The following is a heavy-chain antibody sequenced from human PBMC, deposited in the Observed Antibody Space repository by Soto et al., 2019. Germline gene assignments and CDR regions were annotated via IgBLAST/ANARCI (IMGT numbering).Heavy chain of an antibody. CDR1: GFDFENYA. D-gene: IGHD3-9*01. CDR3: GKDEGDILTGYAIDY. V-gene: IGHV3-9*01. CDR2: ISFNSGTI. J-gene: IGHJ4*02. Sequence: EVQLVESGGGLVQPGRSLRLSCAASGFDFENYAMHWVRQVPGKGLEWVSGISFNSGTIDYADSVKGRFTISRDNTKNSLFLQMNSLGPEDTAFYYCGKDEGDILTGYAIDYWGQGTLVTVSS.